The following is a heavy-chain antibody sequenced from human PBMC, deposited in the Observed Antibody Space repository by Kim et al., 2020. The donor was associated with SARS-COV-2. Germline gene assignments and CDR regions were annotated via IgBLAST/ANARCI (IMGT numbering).Heavy chain of an antibody. CDR1: GFTFSSYW. V-gene: IGHV3-7*01. D-gene: IGHD3-22*01. CDR2: IKQDGSEK. CDR3: ARGTFSGYEYYFDY. J-gene: IGHJ4*02. Sequence: GGSLRLSCAASGFTFSSYWMSWVRQAPGKGLEWVANIKQDGSEKYYVDSVKGRCTISRDNAKNSLYLQMNSLRAEDTAVYYCARGTFSGYEYYFDYWGQGTLVTVSS.